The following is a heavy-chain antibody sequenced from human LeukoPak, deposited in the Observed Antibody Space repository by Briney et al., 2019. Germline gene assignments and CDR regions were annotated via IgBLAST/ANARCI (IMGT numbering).Heavy chain of an antibody. CDR2: IWSDGTEK. V-gene: IGHV3-33*06. CDR1: GFTYSHYG. CDR3: AKDAERGFDYSNSLQY. Sequence: GGSLRLSCAASGFTYSHYGMHWVRQAPGKGLEWVAVIWSDGTEKYYGDAAKGRFTISRDNSINTLYLQMNSLTGEDTAVYYCAKDAERGFDYSNSLQYWGQGTLVTVSS. J-gene: IGHJ4*02. D-gene: IGHD4-11*01.